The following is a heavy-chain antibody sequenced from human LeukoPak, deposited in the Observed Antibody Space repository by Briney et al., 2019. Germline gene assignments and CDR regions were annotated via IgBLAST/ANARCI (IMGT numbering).Heavy chain of an antibody. Sequence: GGSLRLSCAASGFSFSTYAMNWVRQAPGKGLEWVSGISASGGGKFYADSVKGRFTISRDESKSTVSLQMNSLRAEDAAVYYCAKDNADYPIYYFDSWGQGILVTVSS. V-gene: IGHV3-23*01. D-gene: IGHD3-16*01. CDR2: ISASGGGK. CDR1: GFSFSTYA. J-gene: IGHJ4*02. CDR3: AKDNADYPIYYFDS.